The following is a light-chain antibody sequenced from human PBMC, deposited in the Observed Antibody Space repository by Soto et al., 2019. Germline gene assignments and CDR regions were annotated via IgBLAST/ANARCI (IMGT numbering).Light chain of an antibody. V-gene: IGLV3-21*04. CDR3: QVWDSSSDHRVV. Sequence: SYELTQPPSVSVAPGKTARITCGGNNLVSKSVHWYQQKLGQAPVLVIFYDSDRPSGIPERFSGSNSGNTATLNISRVEAGDEDDYYCQVWDSSSDHRVVFGGGTKLTVL. CDR1: NLVSKS. J-gene: IGLJ2*01. CDR2: YDS.